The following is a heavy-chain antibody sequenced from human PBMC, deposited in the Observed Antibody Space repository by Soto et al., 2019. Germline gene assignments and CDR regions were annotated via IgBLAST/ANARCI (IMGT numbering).Heavy chain of an antibody. Sequence: SVKVSCKASGFTFTSSAVQWVRQARGQRLEWIGWIVVGSGNTNYAQKFQERVTITRDMSTSTAYMELSSLRSEDTAAYYCAAGGGYGSGSNYYYYGMDVWGQGTTVTVSS. CDR1: GFTFTSSA. CDR2: IVVGSGNT. D-gene: IGHD3-10*01. J-gene: IGHJ6*02. CDR3: AAGGGYGSGSNYYYYGMDV. V-gene: IGHV1-58*01.